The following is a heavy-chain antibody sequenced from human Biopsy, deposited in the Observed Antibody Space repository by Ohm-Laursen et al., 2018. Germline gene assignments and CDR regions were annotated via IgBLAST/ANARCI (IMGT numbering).Heavy chain of an antibody. D-gene: IGHD2-2*02. V-gene: IGHV3-23*01. CDR2: ISGSGGST. J-gene: IGHJ4*02. CDR1: GFSFDHYA. Sequence: SLRLSCAASGFSFDHYAMNWVRQAPGKGLAWVSTISGSGGSTYYADSVKGRFTISRDASKNTLYLLMNSLRAEDTAMYYCAKGGYCTTTSCYMDVDYWGQGTLVTVSS. CDR3: AKGGYCTTTSCYMDVDY.